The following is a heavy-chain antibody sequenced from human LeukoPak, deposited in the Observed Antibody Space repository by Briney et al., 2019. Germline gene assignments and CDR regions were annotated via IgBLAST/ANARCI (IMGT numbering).Heavy chain of an antibody. Sequence: PGGSLRLSCAASGLTVSSNCISWVRQAPGKGLEWVSYISSSSSTIYYADSVKGRFTISRDNAKNSLYLQMNSLRAEDTAVYYCARAGQQLVLSSYWGQGTLVTVSS. CDR3: ARAGQQLVLSSY. J-gene: IGHJ4*02. CDR2: ISSSSSTI. V-gene: IGHV3-48*01. D-gene: IGHD6-13*01. CDR1: GLTVSSNC.